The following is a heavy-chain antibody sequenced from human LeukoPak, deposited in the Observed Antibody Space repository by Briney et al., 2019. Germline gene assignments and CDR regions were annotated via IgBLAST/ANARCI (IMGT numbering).Heavy chain of an antibody. CDR3: AKDRQWLDPFDY. D-gene: IGHD6-19*01. CDR1: EFTFSKFP. Sequence: GGSLRLSCAASEFTFSKFPMGWVRQAPGKGLEWVSAISGSGGSTYYADSVKGRFTISRDNSKNTLYLQMNSLRAEDTAVYYCAKDRQWLDPFDYWGQGTLVTVSS. CDR2: ISGSGGST. J-gene: IGHJ4*02. V-gene: IGHV3-23*01.